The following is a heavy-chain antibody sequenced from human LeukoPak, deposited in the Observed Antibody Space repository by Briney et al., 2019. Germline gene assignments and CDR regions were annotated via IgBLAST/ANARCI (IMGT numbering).Heavy chain of an antibody. J-gene: IGHJ4*02. V-gene: IGHV4-30-4*01. CDR2: IYYSGST. Sequence: SETLSLTCTVSGGSISSGDYYWSWIRQPPGKGLERIGYIYYSGSTYYNPSLKSRVTISVDTSKNQFSLKLSSVTAADTAVYYCASPGPPRGYSYGPPTNWGQGTLVTVSS. D-gene: IGHD5-18*01. CDR3: ASPGPPRGYSYGPPTN. CDR1: GGSISSGDYY.